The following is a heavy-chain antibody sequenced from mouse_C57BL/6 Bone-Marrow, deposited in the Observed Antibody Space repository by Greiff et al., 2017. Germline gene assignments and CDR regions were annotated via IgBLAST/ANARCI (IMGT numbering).Heavy chain of an antibody. J-gene: IGHJ2*01. Sequence: QVQLQQSGPELVKPGASVKISCKASGYAFSSSWMNWVKQRPGKGLEWIGRIYPGDGDTNYNGKFKGKATLTADKSSSTAYMQLSSLTSEDSAVYFCARSSYWRDFDYWGQGTTLTVSS. V-gene: IGHV1-82*01. CDR1: GYAFSSSW. CDR3: ARSSYWRDFDY. D-gene: IGHD2-10*01. CDR2: IYPGDGDT.